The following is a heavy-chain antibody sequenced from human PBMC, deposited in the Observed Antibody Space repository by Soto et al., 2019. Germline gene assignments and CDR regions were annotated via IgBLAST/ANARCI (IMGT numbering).Heavy chain of an antibody. D-gene: IGHD3-9*01. Sequence: ITLKESGPTLVKPTQTLTLTCTFSGFSLNTNGVGVGWIRQPPGKALEWLALIYWDDDKRYSPSLKSRLTITKDTSKNQVVLIMTNMHPVDTATYYCAHTQTILRSFKNWFDPWGHGTLVTVSS. CDR2: IYWDDDK. CDR3: AHTQTILRSFKNWFDP. CDR1: GFSLNTNGVG. J-gene: IGHJ5*02. V-gene: IGHV2-5*02.